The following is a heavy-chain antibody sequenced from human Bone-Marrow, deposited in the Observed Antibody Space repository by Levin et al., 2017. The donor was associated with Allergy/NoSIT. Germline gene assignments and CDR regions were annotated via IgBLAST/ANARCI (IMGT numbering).Heavy chain of an antibody. CDR3: ATEYTPDWNHFDY. D-gene: IGHD1-1*01. CDR2: SSFDGSSQ. J-gene: IGHJ4*02. Sequence: GGSLRLSCAVSGFNFGSFDFHWVRQAPGRGLEWVAFSSFDGSSQKYADSVKGRFTISRDNSKSTLFLQMNNLRPEDTAIYYCATEYTPDWNHFDYWGQGTVVTVSS. V-gene: IGHV3-30*02. CDR1: GFNFGSFD.